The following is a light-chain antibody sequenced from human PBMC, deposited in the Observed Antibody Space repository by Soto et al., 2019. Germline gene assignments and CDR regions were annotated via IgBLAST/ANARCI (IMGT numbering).Light chain of an antibody. V-gene: IGKV3-15*01. J-gene: IGKJ4*01. CDR1: QSVSSN. CDR3: TQYNQWPLT. Sequence: EIVVTQSPATLSVSPGERATLSCRASQSVSSNLAWYQQKPGQAPRLLIYGASTRATGIPARFSGSGSGTEFTRTISSLQSEYFAVYYSTQYNQWPLTFGGGTKVDIX. CDR2: GAS.